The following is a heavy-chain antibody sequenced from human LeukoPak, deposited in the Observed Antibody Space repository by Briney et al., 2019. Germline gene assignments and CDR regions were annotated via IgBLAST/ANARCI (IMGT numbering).Heavy chain of an antibody. Sequence: PGGSLRLSCAASGFTFSSYWMSWVRQAPGKGLEWVANIKQDGSEKYYVDSVKGRFTISRDNAKNSLYLQMNSLRAEDTAVYYCARRITMIVVVINRSRDAFDIWGQGTMVTVSS. D-gene: IGHD3-22*01. CDR1: GFTFSSYW. J-gene: IGHJ3*02. CDR2: IKQDGSEK. CDR3: ARRITMIVVVINRSRDAFDI. V-gene: IGHV3-7*01.